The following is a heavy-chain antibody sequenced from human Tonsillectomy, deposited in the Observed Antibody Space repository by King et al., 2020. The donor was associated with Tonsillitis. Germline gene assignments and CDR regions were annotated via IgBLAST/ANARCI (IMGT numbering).Heavy chain of an antibody. CDR2: IYYSGNT. Sequence: QLQESGPGLVKPSQTLSLTCTVSGGSISGSPYFWSWIRQHPGKGLEWIGYIYYSGNTFYNPSLKSRLTISVDTSKNQFSLKLSSVTAADTAMYYCARERDYCSTTSCYFMDSWGQGTLVTVSS. CDR1: GGSISGSPYF. CDR3: ARERDYCSTTSCYFMDS. V-gene: IGHV4-31*03. J-gene: IGHJ4*02. D-gene: IGHD2-2*01.